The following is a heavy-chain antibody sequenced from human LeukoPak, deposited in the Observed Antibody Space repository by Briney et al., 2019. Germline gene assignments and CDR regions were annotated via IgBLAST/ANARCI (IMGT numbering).Heavy chain of an antibody. V-gene: IGHV1-18*01. CDR1: GGTFSRYA. D-gene: IGHD6-19*01. CDR3: ARDLTVAGRGEFDY. J-gene: IGHJ4*02. CDR2: ISAYNGNT. Sequence: ASVKVSCKASGGTFSRYAISWVRQAPGQGLEWMGWISAYNGNTNYAQKLQGRVTMTTDTSTSTAYMELRSLRSDDTAVYYCARDLTVAGRGEFDYWGQGTLVTVSS.